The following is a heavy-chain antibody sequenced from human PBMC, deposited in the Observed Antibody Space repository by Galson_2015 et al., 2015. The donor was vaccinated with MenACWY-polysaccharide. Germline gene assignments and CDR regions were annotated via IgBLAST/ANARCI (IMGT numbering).Heavy chain of an antibody. CDR3: ARREVTGWYAYFDC. CDR1: GASISNYY. CDR2: VYNSGSP. J-gene: IGHJ4*02. V-gene: IGHV4-59*08. D-gene: IGHD6-19*01. Sequence: SETLSLTCTVSGASISNYYWSWIRQSPGKGLEWIGYVYNSGSPDYNPSLKSRLTMSVDTSKNQFSLRLSSVTAADTAVYYCARREVTGWYAYFDCWGQGTLVTVSS.